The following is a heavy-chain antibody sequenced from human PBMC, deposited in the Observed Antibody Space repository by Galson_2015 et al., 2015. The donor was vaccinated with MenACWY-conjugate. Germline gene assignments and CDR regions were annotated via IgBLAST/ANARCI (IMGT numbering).Heavy chain of an antibody. Sequence: SLRLPCAASGFALSANHKDWVRQAPGPRVEWVGRSGNNYNLHTTDYAASVRGRFAISRDTSENPLSLLMNSLKIEDTAVYYCSRARPEYLKDFNFDSWGQGTLVTVSS. CDR1: GFALSANH. CDR3: SRARPEYLKDFNFDS. V-gene: IGHV3-72*01. D-gene: IGHD2/OR15-2a*01. J-gene: IGHJ4*02. CDR2: SGNNYNLHTT.